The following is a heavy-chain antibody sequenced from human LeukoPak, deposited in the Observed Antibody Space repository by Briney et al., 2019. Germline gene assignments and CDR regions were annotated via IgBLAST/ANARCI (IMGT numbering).Heavy chain of an antibody. CDR1: GYTFTSYD. J-gene: IGHJ6*03. D-gene: IGHD3-9*01. V-gene: IGHV1-8*01. Sequence: ASVKVSCKASGYTFTSYDINWVRQATGQGLEWMGWMNPNSGNTGYAQKFQGRVTMTRNTSISTAYMELSSLRSEDTAVYYCARPTCLRYFDWLSLSYYYYMDVWGKGTTVTVSS. CDR3: ARPTCLRYFDWLSLSYYYYMDV. CDR2: MNPNSGNT.